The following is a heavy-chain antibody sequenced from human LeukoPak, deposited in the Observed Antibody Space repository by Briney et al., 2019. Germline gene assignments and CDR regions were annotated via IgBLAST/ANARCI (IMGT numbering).Heavy chain of an antibody. V-gene: IGHV4-30-4*07. Sequence: SETLSLTCAVSGGSISGAYSWTWVRQPPGKGLEWIGEIFYSGSTYYTPSLRSRVTFTLDRSKNQFSLTLTSVTAADTAVYYCATRGDYSDTSGNSYDALDIWGQGTMVTVSS. J-gene: IGHJ3*02. D-gene: IGHD3-22*01. CDR2: IFYSGST. CDR1: GGSISGAYS. CDR3: ATRGDYSDTSGNSYDALDI.